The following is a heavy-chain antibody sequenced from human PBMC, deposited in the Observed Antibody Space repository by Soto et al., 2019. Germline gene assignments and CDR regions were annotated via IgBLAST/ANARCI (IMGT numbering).Heavy chain of an antibody. CDR3: ARGAGWERVAFDI. Sequence: QVQLQESGPGLVKPSETLSLTCTVSGGSISSYYWSWIRQPPGKGLEWIGYIYYSGSTNYNPSLKSRVTISVDTSKKQFSRNLSSVTAADTAVYYCARGAGWERVAFDIWGQGTMVTVSS. CDR2: IYYSGST. V-gene: IGHV4-59*01. D-gene: IGHD1-26*01. CDR1: GGSISSYY. J-gene: IGHJ3*02.